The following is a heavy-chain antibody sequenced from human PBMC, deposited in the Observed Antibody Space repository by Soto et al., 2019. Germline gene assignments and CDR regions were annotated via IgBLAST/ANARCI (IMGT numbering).Heavy chain of an antibody. CDR3: ARHKEYCSGGSCYDAFDI. D-gene: IGHD2-15*01. CDR1: GGSISSSSYY. J-gene: IGHJ3*02. CDR2: IYYSGST. Sequence: SETLSLTCTVSGGSISSSSYYWGWIRQPPGKGLEWIGSIYYSGSTYYNPSLKSRVTISVDTSKNQFSLKLSSVTAADTAVYYCARHKEYCSGGSCYDAFDIWGQGTMVTVSS. V-gene: IGHV4-39*01.